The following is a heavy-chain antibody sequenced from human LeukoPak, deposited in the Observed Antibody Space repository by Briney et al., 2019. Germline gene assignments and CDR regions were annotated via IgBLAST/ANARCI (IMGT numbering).Heavy chain of an antibody. V-gene: IGHV4-31*03. D-gene: IGHD6-19*01. J-gene: IGHJ4*02. CDR3: ARSARIAVAGRSDRFFDY. CDR2: IYYSGST. Sequence: PSETLSLTCTVSGGSISSGGYYWSWIRQHPGKGLEWIGYIYYSGSTYYNPSLKSRVSISVDTSKNQFSLKLSSVTAADTAVYYCARSARIAVAGRSDRFFDYWGQGTLVTVSS. CDR1: GGSISSGGYY.